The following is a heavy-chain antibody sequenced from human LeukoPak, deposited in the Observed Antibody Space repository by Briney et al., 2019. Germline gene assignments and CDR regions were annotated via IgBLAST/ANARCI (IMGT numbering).Heavy chain of an antibody. V-gene: IGHV3-9*01. CDR2: ISWNSGSI. CDR3: AKDSMVRGVPPMPYNWFDP. Sequence: GRSLRLSCAASGFTFDDYAMHWVRQAPGKGPEWVSGISWNSGSIGYADSVKGRFTISRDNAKNSLYLQMNSLRAEDTALYYCAKDSMVRGVPPMPYNWFDPWGQGTLVTVSS. J-gene: IGHJ5*02. D-gene: IGHD3-10*01. CDR1: GFTFDDYA.